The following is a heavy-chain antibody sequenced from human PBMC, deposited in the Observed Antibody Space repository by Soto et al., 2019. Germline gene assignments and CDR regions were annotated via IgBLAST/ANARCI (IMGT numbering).Heavy chain of an antibody. CDR3: ARDTLDLNAAFDI. CDR1: GYTFTSYY. J-gene: IGHJ3*02. CDR2: INPSGGST. V-gene: IGHV1-46*01. Sequence: GASVKVSCKASGYTFTSYYMHWVRQAPGQGLEWMGIINPSGGSTSYAQKFQGRVTMTRDTSTSTVYMELSSLRSEDTAVYYSARDTLDLNAAFDIRGQGTMVTVSS. D-gene: IGHD1-1*01.